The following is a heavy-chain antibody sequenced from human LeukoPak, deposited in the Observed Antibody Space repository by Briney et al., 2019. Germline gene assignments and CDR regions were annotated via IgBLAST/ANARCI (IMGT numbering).Heavy chain of an antibody. CDR2: IYPGDSDT. D-gene: IGHD4-23*01. Sequence: GESLKISCKGSGYSFTSYWIVWVRQMAGKGLEWMGIIYPGDSDTRYSPSFQGQVTISADKSISTAYLQWNSLKASDTATYYCARLPGNSDYFYYYGMDVWGQGTTVTVSS. J-gene: IGHJ6*02. V-gene: IGHV5-51*01. CDR3: ARLPGNSDYFYYYGMDV. CDR1: GYSFTSYW.